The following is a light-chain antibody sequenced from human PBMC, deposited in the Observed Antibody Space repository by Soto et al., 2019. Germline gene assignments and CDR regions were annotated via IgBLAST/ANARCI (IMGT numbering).Light chain of an antibody. J-gene: IGKJ1*01. CDR1: QSIGNL. CDR2: AAS. Sequence: DIRMTQSPSSLSASVGDRVIITCRSSQSIGNLLNWYQHKPGSAPKLLIYAASNLRSGVPSRFSGGGSGTDFTLAISSLQPEDFAVYYCQQSYSTWTFGQGTKVDIK. V-gene: IGKV1-39*01. CDR3: QQSYSTWT.